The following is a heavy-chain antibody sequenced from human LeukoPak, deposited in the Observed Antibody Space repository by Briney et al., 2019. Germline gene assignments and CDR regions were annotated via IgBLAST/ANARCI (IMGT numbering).Heavy chain of an antibody. J-gene: IGHJ4*02. CDR1: GGSFSDYY. CDR3: APFGGYGFGY. CDR2: INHSGST. V-gene: IGHV4-34*01. D-gene: IGHD3-16*01. Sequence: SETLSLTCAVYGGSFSDYYWSWIRQPPGRGLEWIGEINHSGSTKYNPSLKSRVTISVDTSKNQFSLKLTSVTAADAAVYYCAPFGGYGFGYWGQGTLVTVSS.